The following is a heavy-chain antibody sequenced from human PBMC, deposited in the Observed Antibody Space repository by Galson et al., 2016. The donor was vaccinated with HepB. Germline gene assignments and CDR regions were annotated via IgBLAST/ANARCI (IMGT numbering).Heavy chain of an antibody. J-gene: IGHJ6*02. CDR1: GDSVSSNTAA. CDR3: ARLNRGYKTRLSFYLGVDV. V-gene: IGHV6-1*01. CDR2: TYYKSKWYY. D-gene: IGHD5-18*01. Sequence: CAISGDSVSSNTAAWNWFRQSPSRGLEWLGRTYYKSKWYYVYAGSMESRIAITPDTRKNQFSLQLNSVTPEDTAVYYCARLNRGYKTRLSFYLGVDVWGQGTTVIVSS.